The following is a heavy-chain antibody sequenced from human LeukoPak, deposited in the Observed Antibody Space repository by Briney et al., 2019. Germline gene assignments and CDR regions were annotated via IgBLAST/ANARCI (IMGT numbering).Heavy chain of an antibody. J-gene: IGHJ6*02. D-gene: IGHD3-3*01. V-gene: IGHV3-23*01. CDR1: GFTFSSCA. CDR2: ISGSGGST. Sequence: PGGSLRLSCAASGFTFSSCAMSWVRQAPGKGLEWVSAISGSGGSTYYADSVKGRFTISRDNSKNTLYLQMNSLRAEDTAVYYCAKDSGSGYSEYGMDVWGQGTTVTVSS. CDR3: AKDSGSGYSEYGMDV.